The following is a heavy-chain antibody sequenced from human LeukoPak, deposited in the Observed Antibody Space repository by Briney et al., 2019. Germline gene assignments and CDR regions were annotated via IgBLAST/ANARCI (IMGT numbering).Heavy chain of an antibody. J-gene: IGHJ5*02. D-gene: IGHD5-12*01. CDR2: ISAYNGNT. V-gene: IGHV1-18*01. Sequence: GASVKVSCKASGYTFTSYGISWVRQAPRQGLEWMGWISAYNGNTNYAQKLQGRVTMTTDTSTSTAYMELRSLRSDDTAVYYCARDVGSRDIDWFDPWGQGTLVTVSS. CDR3: ARDVGSRDIDWFDP. CDR1: GYTFTSYG.